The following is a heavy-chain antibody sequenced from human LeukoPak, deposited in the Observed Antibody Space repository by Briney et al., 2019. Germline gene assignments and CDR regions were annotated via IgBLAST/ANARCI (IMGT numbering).Heavy chain of an antibody. D-gene: IGHD3-16*02. CDR3: ARSHDHLWGNYPDY. V-gene: IGHV4-4*02. CDR1: GGSIDSTNW. CDR2: IHHDGRI. J-gene: IGHJ4*02. Sequence: SETLSLTCAVSGGSIDSTNWWNWVRPPPGKGLEWIGEIHHDGRINYNPSLKSRVTLSVDKSKNQSSLRLNSVTAADTAMYYCARSHDHLWGNYPDYWGQGTLVTVSS.